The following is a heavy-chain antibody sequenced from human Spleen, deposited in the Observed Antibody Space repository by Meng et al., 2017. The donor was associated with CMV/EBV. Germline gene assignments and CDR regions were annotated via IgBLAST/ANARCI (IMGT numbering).Heavy chain of an antibody. J-gene: IGHJ3*02. D-gene: IGHD3-3*01. Sequence: GESLKISCKGSGYSFTSHRFISNWIGWVRQMPGKGLEWMGIIYPGDSDTRYSPSFQGQVTISADKSISTAYLQWSSLKASDTAMYYCASPDPRITIFGPRAFAIWGQGTMVTVSS. CDR2: IYPGDSDT. CDR3: ASPDPRITIFGPRAFAI. V-gene: IGHV5-51*01. CDR1: GYSFTSHRFISNW.